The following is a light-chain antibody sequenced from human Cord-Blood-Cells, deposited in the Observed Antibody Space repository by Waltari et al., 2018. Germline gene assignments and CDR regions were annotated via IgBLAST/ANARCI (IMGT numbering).Light chain of an antibody. J-gene: IGKJ2*01. CDR1: QSLLHSNGYNY. V-gene: IGKV2-28*01. CDR3: MQALQTPYT. Sequence: IVMTQSPLSLPVTPGEPASISCRSSQSLLHSNGYNYLDWYLQKPWQSPQLLIYLGSNRASGVPDRFSGSGSGTDVTLKISRVEAEDVGVYYCMQALQTPYTFGQGTKLEIK. CDR2: LGS.